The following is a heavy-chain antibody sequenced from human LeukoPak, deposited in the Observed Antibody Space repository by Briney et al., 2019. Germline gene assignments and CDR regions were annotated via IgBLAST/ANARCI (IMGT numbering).Heavy chain of an antibody. D-gene: IGHD3-22*01. CDR2: INPNSGGT. CDR3: ATAINITMIVVDAFDI. V-gene: IGHV1-2*02. CDR1: GYTFTGYY. Sequence: ASVKVSCKASGYTFTGYYMHWVRQAPGQGLEWMGWINPNSGGTNYAQKFQGRVTMTEDTSTDTAYMELSSLRSEDTAVYYCATAINITMIVVDAFDIWGQGTMVTVSS. J-gene: IGHJ3*02.